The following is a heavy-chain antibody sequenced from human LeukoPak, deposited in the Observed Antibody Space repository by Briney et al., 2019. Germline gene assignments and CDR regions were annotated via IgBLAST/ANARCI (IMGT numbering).Heavy chain of an antibody. CDR3: ARHVSSAPPWFDP. V-gene: IGHV4-4*02. CDR2: IYHSGST. CDR1: GGSISSSKW. Sequence: SGTLSLTCAVSGGSISSSKWWSWVRQPPGKGLEWIGEIYHSGSTNYNPSLKSRVTISVDKSKNQFSLKLSSVTAADTAVYYCARHVSSAPPWFDPWGQGTLVTVSS. J-gene: IGHJ5*02. D-gene: IGHD6-6*01.